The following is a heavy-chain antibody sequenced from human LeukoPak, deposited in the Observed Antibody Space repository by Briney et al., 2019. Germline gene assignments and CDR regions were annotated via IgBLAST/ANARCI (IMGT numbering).Heavy chain of an antibody. D-gene: IGHD5-12*01. Sequence: GESLKISCKGSGYSFTDYWIGWVRQMPGKGLEWMGIIFPGDSDTKYSPSFQGQVTISADKSISTAYLQWSSLKASDTAMYYCARRTGGYSGYDFSYYYGMDVWGQGTTVTVSS. V-gene: IGHV5-51*01. CDR1: GYSFTDYW. CDR2: IFPGDSDT. J-gene: IGHJ6*02. CDR3: ARRTGGYSGYDFSYYYGMDV.